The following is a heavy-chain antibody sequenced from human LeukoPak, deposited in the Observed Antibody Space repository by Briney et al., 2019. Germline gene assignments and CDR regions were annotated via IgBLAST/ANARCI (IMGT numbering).Heavy chain of an antibody. Sequence: GGSLTQSFAASGFTFSAYSMYWVRQAPGKGLEWVSSISSGSGYIYYADSVKGRFTISRDNAKNSLYLQMNSLRAEDTAVYYCARDISIAAGGDYWGQGTLVTVSS. CDR3: ARDISIAAGGDY. CDR1: GFTFSAYS. V-gene: IGHV3-21*01. J-gene: IGHJ4*02. D-gene: IGHD6-13*01. CDR2: ISSGSGYI.